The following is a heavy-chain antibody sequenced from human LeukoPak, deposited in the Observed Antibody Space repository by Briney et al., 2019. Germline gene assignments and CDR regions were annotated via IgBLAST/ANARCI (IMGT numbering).Heavy chain of an antibody. J-gene: IGHJ6*03. D-gene: IGHD6-19*01. CDR3: ARGGSVAVAPGGYYYYMDV. Sequence: SETLSLTCTVSGGSISSYYWSWIRQPAGKGLEWIGRIYTSGSTNYNPSLKSRVTMSVDTSKNQFSLKLSSVTAADTAVYYCARGGSVAVAPGGYYYYMDVWGKGTTVTVSS. V-gene: IGHV4-4*07. CDR1: GGSISSYY. CDR2: IYTSGST.